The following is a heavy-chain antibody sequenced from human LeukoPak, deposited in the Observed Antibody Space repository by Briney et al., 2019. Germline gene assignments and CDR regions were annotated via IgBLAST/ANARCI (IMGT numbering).Heavy chain of an antibody. J-gene: IGHJ5*02. V-gene: IGHV1-2*02. CDR2: INPNSGAT. CDR3: ARDREPANWFDP. D-gene: IGHD1-26*01. Sequence: GASVKFSCKASGYTFTGYYMHWVRQAPGQGLEWMGWINPNSGATNYAQKFQGRVTMTRDTSISTAYMELSRLRSDDTAVYYCARDREPANWFDPWGQGTLVTVSS. CDR1: GYTFTGYY.